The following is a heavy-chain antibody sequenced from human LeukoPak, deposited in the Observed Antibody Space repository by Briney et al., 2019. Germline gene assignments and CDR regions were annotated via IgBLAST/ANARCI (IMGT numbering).Heavy chain of an antibody. D-gene: IGHD3-10*01. J-gene: IGHJ6*03. CDR2: IHNDETFG. CDR1: GFTFSRFG. Sequence: PGRSLRLSCAASGFTFSRFGMQWVRQAPGKGLEWVAVIHNDETFGQYADSVKGRFTISKDNSQNTLYLEMNSLRDDDTAVYYCAKEGESFSGYLDVWGKGTTVTVSS. V-gene: IGHV3-33*06. CDR3: AKEGESFSGYLDV.